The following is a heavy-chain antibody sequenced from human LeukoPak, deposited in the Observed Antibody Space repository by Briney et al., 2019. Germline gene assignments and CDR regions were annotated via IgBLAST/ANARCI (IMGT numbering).Heavy chain of an antibody. Sequence: GGSLRLSCAASGFTFSSYSMNWVHQAPGKGLEWVSSISSSSSYIYYADSVKGRFTISRDNAKNSLYLQMNSLRAEDTAVYYCARQAYGDYVPSDYWGQGTLVTVSS. CDR2: ISSSSSYI. J-gene: IGHJ4*02. V-gene: IGHV3-21*01. D-gene: IGHD4-17*01. CDR3: ARQAYGDYVPSDY. CDR1: GFTFSSYS.